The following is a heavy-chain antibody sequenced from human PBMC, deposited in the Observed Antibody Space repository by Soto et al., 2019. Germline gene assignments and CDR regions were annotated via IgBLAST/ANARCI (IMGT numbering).Heavy chain of an antibody. CDR3: ARDRPVVVPASTPDY. Sequence: PGGSLRLSCAASGFTFSSYWMSWVRQAPGKGLEWVANIKQDGSEKYYVDSVKGRFTISRDNAKNSLYLQMNSLRAEDTAVYYCARDRPVVVPASTPDYWGQGTLVTVSS. CDR1: GFTFSSYW. V-gene: IGHV3-7*03. D-gene: IGHD2-2*01. CDR2: IKQDGSEK. J-gene: IGHJ4*02.